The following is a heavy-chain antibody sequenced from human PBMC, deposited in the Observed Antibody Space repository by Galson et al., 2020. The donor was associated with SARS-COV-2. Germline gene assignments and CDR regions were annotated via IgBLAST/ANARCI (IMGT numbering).Heavy chain of an antibody. J-gene: IGHJ6*02. V-gene: IGHV4-59*08. CDR3: ARLHPNTSGRASLYYGMDV. CDR1: GGSISSYY. D-gene: IGHD1-26*01. Sequence: SETLSLTCTVSGGSISSYYWSWIRQAPGKGLEWIGHIHYTGLTDYNPSLKSRVTISLDTSMTLFSLILSSVTAADTAVYYCARLHPNTSGRASLYYGMDVWGQGTTVTVAS. CDR2: IHYTGLT.